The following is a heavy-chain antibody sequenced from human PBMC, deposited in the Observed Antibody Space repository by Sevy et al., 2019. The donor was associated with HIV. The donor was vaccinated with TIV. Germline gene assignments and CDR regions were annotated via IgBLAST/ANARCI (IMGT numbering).Heavy chain of an antibody. Sequence: GGSLRLSCTASGFTFGDYAMSWFRQAPGKGLEWVGFIRSKAYGGTTEYAASVKGRFSISRDDSKSIAYLQMNSLKTEDTAVYYCTRARDRGYYGSGSYFYYYGMDVWGQGTTVTVSS. D-gene: IGHD3-10*01. CDR2: IRSKAYGGTT. CDR3: TRARDRGYYGSGSYFYYYGMDV. J-gene: IGHJ6*02. V-gene: IGHV3-49*03. CDR1: GFTFGDYA.